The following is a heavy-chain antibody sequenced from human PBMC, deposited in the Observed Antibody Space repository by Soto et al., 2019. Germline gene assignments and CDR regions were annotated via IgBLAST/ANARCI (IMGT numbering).Heavy chain of an antibody. CDR3: ARDDTTGLFGF. CDR2: ISHTGRT. CDR1: TGSMRTYY. D-gene: IGHD3-3*01. V-gene: IGHV4-59*01. Sequence: NPSETLSLTCSVSTGSMRTYYWTWIRQSPGKGLEWIGQISHTGRTKYNPSLESRVTISVDTSRKQFSLKLTSVTAADTALYYCARDDTTGLFGFWGQGTLVTVSS. J-gene: IGHJ4*02.